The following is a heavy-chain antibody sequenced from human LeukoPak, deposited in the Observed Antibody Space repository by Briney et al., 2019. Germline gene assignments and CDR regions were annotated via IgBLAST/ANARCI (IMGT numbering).Heavy chain of an antibody. D-gene: IGHD5-12*01. V-gene: IGHV3-11*06. CDR1: GFTFSDYY. Sequence: SGGSLRLSCAASGFTFSDYYMSWIRQAPGKGLEWVSSISSSSSYIYYADSVKGRFTISRDNAKNSLYLQMNSLRAEDTAVYYCARVPASAGYRHFDYWGQGTLVTVSS. J-gene: IGHJ4*02. CDR3: ARVPASAGYRHFDY. CDR2: ISSSSSYI.